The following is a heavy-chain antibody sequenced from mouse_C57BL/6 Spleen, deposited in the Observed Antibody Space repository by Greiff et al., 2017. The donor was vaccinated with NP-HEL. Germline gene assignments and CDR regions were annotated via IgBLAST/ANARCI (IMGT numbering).Heavy chain of an antibody. CDR2: LDPSASYT. Sequence: QVQLQQPGAELVMPGASVKLSCKASGYTFTSYWMHWVKQRPGQGLEWIGELDPSASYTNYNQKFKGKSTLTVDKSSSTDDMQLSSMTAEDSAVYYCARADYDYYFDDWGQGTTLTVSS. CDR1: GYTFTSYW. V-gene: IGHV1-69*01. CDR3: ARADYDYYFDD. J-gene: IGHJ2*01. D-gene: IGHD2-4*01.